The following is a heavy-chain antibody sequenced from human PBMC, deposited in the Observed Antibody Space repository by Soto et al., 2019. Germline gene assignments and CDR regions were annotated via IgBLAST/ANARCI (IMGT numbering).Heavy chain of an antibody. CDR2: IYDSGRT. J-gene: IGHJ4*02. CDR3: ARDGGYFDDVWGSYRRKGYFDY. V-gene: IGHV4-59*01. Sequence: QVQLQESGPGLVKPSETLSLICSVSGGSISGYYWSWIRQSPGKGLEWLGEIYDSGRTNYNPSLKSRGTISIDTSKNHLSLKLTTVTAADTAVYYCARDGGYFDDVWGSYRRKGYFDYWGQGTLLNVSS. CDR1: GGSISGYY. D-gene: IGHD3-16*02.